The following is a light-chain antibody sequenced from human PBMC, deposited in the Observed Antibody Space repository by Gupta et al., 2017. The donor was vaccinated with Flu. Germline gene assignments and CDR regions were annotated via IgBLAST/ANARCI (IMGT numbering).Light chain of an antibody. V-gene: IGKV1-39*01. Sequence: DIQTTQSPSSLSASVGDRVTITCRASQSISTYLNWYQQKPGKAPKSLIYGASTLQSGVPSRFSVSGSGTDFTLTISSLQPEDFATYYCQQSFSIPHTFGQGTNLEI. CDR2: GAS. CDR3: QQSFSIPHT. J-gene: IGKJ2*01. CDR1: QSISTY.